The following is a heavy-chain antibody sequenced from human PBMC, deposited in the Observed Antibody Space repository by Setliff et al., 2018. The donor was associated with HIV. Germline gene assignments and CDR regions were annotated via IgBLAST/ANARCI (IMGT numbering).Heavy chain of an antibody. Sequence: LSLTCTVSGDSITSGNFFWSWIRQSPGKGLEWIGYIYFSGSATHNPTLKSPVSISVDTSKNQFYLTITSVTAADTAVYYCARGRVLCDGDSCYHFDYWGRGILVTVSS. J-gene: IGHJ4*02. CDR1: GDSITSGNFF. D-gene: IGHD2-21*02. V-gene: IGHV4-31*01. CDR3: ARGRVLCDGDSCYHFDY. CDR2: IYFSGSA.